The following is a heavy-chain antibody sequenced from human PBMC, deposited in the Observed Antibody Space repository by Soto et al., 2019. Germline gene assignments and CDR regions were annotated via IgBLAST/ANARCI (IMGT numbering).Heavy chain of an antibody. D-gene: IGHD3-3*02. CDR1: GFALSNYE. V-gene: IGHV3-48*03. CDR3: ARESFSASPNFFDY. CDR2: ISLSGSTI. Sequence: GGSLRLSCAACGFALSNYEMNWVRQAPGKGLEWVSYISLSGSTIYYADSVKGRFTISRDDAKNSLYLQMDSLRADDTAVYYCARESFSASPNFFDYWGQGTLVTVSS. J-gene: IGHJ4*02.